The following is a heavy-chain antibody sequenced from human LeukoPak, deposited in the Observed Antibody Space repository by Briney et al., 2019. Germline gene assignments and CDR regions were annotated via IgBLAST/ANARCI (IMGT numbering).Heavy chain of an antibody. CDR2: IIPIFGTA. CDR3: ARGRDDSSGYYYDPFDY. J-gene: IGHJ4*02. V-gene: IGHV1-69*01. CDR1: GGTLSSYA. Sequence: GSSVKVSCKASGGTLSSYAISWVRQPPGQGLEWMGGIIPIFGTANYAQKFQGRVTITADESTSTAYMELSSRRSEDTAVYYCARGRDDSSGYYYDPFDYWGQGTLVTVSS. D-gene: IGHD3-22*01.